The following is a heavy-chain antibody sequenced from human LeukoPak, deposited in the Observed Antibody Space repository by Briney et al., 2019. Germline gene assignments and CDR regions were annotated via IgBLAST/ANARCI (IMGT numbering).Heavy chain of an antibody. CDR2: ISWSSGST. CDR1: GFTFDDYA. D-gene: IGHD4-23*01. J-gene: IGHJ3*01. Sequence: GRSLRLSCAASGFTFDDYAMHWVRQVPGKGLEWVSGISWSSGSTGYVDSVNGRFTISRDNAKNALYLQMSSLRPEDTALYYCAKDRDYGGDADPAVFDLWGQGTMVTVSS. V-gene: IGHV3-9*01. CDR3: AKDRDYGGDADPAVFDL.